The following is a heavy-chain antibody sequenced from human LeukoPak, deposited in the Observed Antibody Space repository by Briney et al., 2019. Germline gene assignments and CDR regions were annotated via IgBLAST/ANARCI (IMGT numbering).Heavy chain of an antibody. J-gene: IGHJ3*02. V-gene: IGHV4-4*07. CDR1: GGSISSYY. CDR3: ARSRCYNCAFDI. CDR2: IYTSGST. D-gene: IGHD2-2*02. Sequence: SSETLSLTCTVSGGSISSYYWSWIRQPAGKGLEWSGRIYTSGSTNYNPSLKSRVTLSVDTSKNQISLNLTSATAADTAVYYCARSRCYNCAFDIWGQETMVTVSS.